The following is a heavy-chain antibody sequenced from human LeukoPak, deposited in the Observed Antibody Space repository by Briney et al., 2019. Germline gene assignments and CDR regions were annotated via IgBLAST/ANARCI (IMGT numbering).Heavy chain of an antibody. V-gene: IGHV3-11*01. D-gene: IGHD4-17*01. CDR2: ISSSGSTI. CDR1: GFTFSDYY. J-gene: IGHJ4*02. CDR3: ARDRDYGDYIFDY. Sequence: SGGSLRLSCAASGFTFSDYYMSWIRQAPGKGLEWVSYISSSGSTIYYADSVKGRFTISRDNAKNSLYLQMNSLRAEDTAVYYCARDRDYGDYIFDYWGQGTLVAVSS.